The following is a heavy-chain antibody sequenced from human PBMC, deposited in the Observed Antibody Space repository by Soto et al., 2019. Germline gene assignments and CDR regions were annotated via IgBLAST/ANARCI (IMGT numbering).Heavy chain of an antibody. J-gene: IGHJ4*02. CDR1: GYTFTGYY. Sequence: ASVKVSCKASGYTFTGYYMHWVRQAPGQGLEWMGWINPNSGGTNYAQKFQGRVTMTRDTSISTAYMELSRLRSDDTAVYYCAPTGGNDSSSYYLLRYWGQGTLVTVSS. V-gene: IGHV1-2*02. D-gene: IGHD6-6*01. CDR3: APTGGNDSSSYYLLRY. CDR2: INPNSGGT.